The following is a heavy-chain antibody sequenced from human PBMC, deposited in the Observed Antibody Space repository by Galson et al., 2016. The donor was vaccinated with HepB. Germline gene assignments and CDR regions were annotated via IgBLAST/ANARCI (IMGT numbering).Heavy chain of an antibody. D-gene: IGHD4-23*01. CDR2: ISWNSGSI. J-gene: IGHJ4*02. Sequence: SLRLSCADSGFTFDGYAMHWVRQTPGKGLEWVSGISWNSGSIGYADSVKGRFTISRDNAKNSLYLQMNSLRAEDTAVYYCAREARVRVTDYWGQGTLVTVSS. CDR1: GFTFDGYA. V-gene: IGHV3-9*01. CDR3: AREARVRVTDY.